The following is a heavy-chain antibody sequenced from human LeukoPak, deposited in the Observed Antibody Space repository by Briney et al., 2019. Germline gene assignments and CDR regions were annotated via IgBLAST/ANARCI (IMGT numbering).Heavy chain of an antibody. CDR2: ISSGSSYI. V-gene: IGHV3-21*01. Sequence: PGGSLRLSCAASGFTFSSYSMNWVRQAPGKGLEWVSSISSGSSYIYYADSVKGRFTISRDNAKNSLYLQMNSLRAEDTAVYYCARGLSNGSGSYYNAYWGQGTLVTVSS. CDR1: GFTFSSYS. D-gene: IGHD3-10*01. J-gene: IGHJ4*02. CDR3: ARGLSNGSGSYYNAY.